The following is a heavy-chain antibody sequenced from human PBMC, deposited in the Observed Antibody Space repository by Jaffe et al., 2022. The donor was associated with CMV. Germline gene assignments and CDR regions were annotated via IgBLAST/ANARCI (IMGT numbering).Heavy chain of an antibody. V-gene: IGHV2-26*01. CDR3: ARVYRDHLQWAYGPKYFSYMDV. CDR1: GFSLTNARMG. D-gene: IGHD4-17*01. Sequence: QVTLKESGPALVRPTETLTLTCTVSGFSLTNARMGVSWIRQPPGKALEWLAHVFSIDEKSYNPSLTSRLTISKDTSESQVVLTLTNMDPVDTATYFCARVYRDHLQWAYGPKYFSYMDVWGKGTTVTVSS. J-gene: IGHJ6*03. CDR2: VFSIDEK.